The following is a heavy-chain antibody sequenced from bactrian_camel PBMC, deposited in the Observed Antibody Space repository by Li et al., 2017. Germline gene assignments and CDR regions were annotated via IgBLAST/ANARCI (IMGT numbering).Heavy chain of an antibody. CDR1: GYHSPIYC. D-gene: IGHD2*01. J-gene: IGHJ4*01. CDR2: IDKDGRT. Sequence: HVQLVESGGGSVQPGGSLRLSCTASGYHSPIYCMAWFRQAPGQEREWVAAIDKDGRTVYADSVKGRFTITKDNAKNTVFLQMNSLKPEDTARYYCAARSRPDGSLFDSSTYNIWGQGTQVTV. V-gene: IGHV3S53*01. CDR3: AARSRPDGSLFDSSTYNI.